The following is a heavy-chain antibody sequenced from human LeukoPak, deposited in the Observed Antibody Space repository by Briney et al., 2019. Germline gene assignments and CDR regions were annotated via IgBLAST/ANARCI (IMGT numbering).Heavy chain of an antibody. CDR1: GFTFSSYG. Sequence: GRSLRLSCAASGFTFSSYGMHWVRQAPGKGLEWVAVISYDGSNKYYADSVKGRFTISRDNSKNTLYLQMNSLRAEDTAVYYCAKVRYGGYYYYFDYRGQGTLVTVSS. J-gene: IGHJ4*02. D-gene: IGHD5-12*01. CDR3: AKVRYGGYYYYFDY. V-gene: IGHV3-30*18. CDR2: ISYDGSNK.